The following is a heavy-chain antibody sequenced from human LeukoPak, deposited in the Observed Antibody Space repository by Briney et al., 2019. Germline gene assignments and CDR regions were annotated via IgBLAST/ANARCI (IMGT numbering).Heavy chain of an antibody. CDR1: GGSLSSYY. J-gene: IGHJ4*02. D-gene: IGHD6-6*01. CDR2: IYYSGST. Sequence: SETLSLTCTVSGGSLSSYYGSWLPQPPGEGRGWIGYIYYSGSTNYNPSLKSRVTISVDTTKNQFSLRLSSVTAADTAVYYCARVEEQLVRWGQGTLVTVSS. CDR3: ARVEEQLVR. V-gene: IGHV4-59*01.